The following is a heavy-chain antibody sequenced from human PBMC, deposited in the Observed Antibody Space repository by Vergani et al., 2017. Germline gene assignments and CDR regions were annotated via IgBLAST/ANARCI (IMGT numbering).Heavy chain of an antibody. Sequence: QVQLQESGPGLVPPSQTLSLTCTVSGGSISSGSYYWSWIRQPAGKGLEWFGRIYYSGSTNYNPSLKSRVTISVDTSKNQFSLKLSSVTAADTAVYYCAKQLGGRHYYYGMDVWGQGTTVTVSS. CDR1: GGSISSGSYY. D-gene: IGHD6-6*01. CDR2: IYYSGST. CDR3: AKQLGGRHYYYGMDV. V-gene: IGHV4-61*02. J-gene: IGHJ6*02.